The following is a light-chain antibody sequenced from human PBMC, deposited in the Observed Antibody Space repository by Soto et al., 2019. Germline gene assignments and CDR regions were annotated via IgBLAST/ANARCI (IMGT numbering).Light chain of an antibody. J-gene: IGKJ4*01. Sequence: DIQMTQSPSSVSASVGDRVTITCRASQGMSSWLAWYQQKPGKAPKLLIYAASSLQSGVPSRFSGSGSGTDCTLTISSLHHEDSATYSWQQSNSFPAACGGGTKVEIK. CDR2: AAS. V-gene: IGKV1-12*01. CDR1: QGMSSW. CDR3: QQSNSFPAA.